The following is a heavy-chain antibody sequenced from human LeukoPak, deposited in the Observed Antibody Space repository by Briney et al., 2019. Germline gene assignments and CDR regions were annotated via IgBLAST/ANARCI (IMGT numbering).Heavy chain of an antibody. D-gene: IGHD2-21*01. J-gene: IGHJ4*02. V-gene: IGHV3-23*01. CDR3: AKAPVTTCSGAYCYPFDY. CDR1: GFTLSSYA. CDR2: ISVSGNT. Sequence: GGSLRLSCAAPGFTLSSYAMSWVRQAPGKGLEWVSAISVSGNTYHADSVKGRFTISRDSSKNTLYLQMNRLRAEDAAVYYCAKAPVTTCSGAYCYPFDYWGQGTLVTVSS.